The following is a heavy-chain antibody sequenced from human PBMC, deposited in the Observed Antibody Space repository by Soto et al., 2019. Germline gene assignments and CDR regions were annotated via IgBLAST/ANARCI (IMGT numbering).Heavy chain of an antibody. CDR2: IPNTENKK. V-gene: IGHV3-30-3*01. CDR3: ARTAGGRVRGALGI. D-gene: IGHD6-13*01. Sequence: DLEESGGGVVQPGTSLRLSCVASGFTFSSYGMHWVRQAPGKGLEWVAVIPNTENKKYYADSVKGRFTISRDNSQNTLFLQMDSLMSEDTAMYYCARTAGGRVRGALGIWGQGTMVTVS. CDR1: GFTFSSYG. J-gene: IGHJ3*02.